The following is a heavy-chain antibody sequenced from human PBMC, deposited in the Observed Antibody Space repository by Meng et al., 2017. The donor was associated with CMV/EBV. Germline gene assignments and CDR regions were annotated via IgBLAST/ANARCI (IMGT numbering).Heavy chain of an antibody. CDR1: GGSISSGDYY. CDR2: IYYSGST. D-gene: IGHD2-2*01. CDR3: ASVHIPLIVVVPAATSGWFDP. Sequence: SETLSLTCTVSGGSISSGDYYWSWIRQPPGKGLEWIGYIYYSGSTYDNPSLKSRVTISVDTSKNQFSLKLSSVTAADTAVYYCASVHIPLIVVVPAATSGWFDPWGQGTLVTVSS. J-gene: IGHJ5*02. V-gene: IGHV4-30-4*08.